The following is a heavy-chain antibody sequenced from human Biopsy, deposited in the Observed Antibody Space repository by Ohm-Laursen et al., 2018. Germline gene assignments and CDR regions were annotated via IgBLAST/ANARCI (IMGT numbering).Heavy chain of an antibody. V-gene: IGHV4-59*01. Sequence: SQTLSLTCTVSDGSINSYYWNWIRQPPGKRLEWIGNIYYSGSTNFNPSLKSRVTISVDTSKNQFSLKLSSATAADAAAYFCARGSSYGYDFDYWGQGTLVAVSS. CDR1: DGSINSYY. J-gene: IGHJ4*02. CDR3: ARGSSYGYDFDY. D-gene: IGHD5-18*01. CDR2: IYYSGST.